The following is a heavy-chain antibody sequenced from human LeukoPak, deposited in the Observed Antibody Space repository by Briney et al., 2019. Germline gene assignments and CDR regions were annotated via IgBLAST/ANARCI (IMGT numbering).Heavy chain of an antibody. J-gene: IGHJ5*01. CDR1: GGSFSDYY. Sequence: PSETLSLTCAVYGGSFSDYYWNWIRQPPGKGLEWIGEINHSGSTNYNPSLKSRVTISVDASKNQLSLKLSSVTAADTAVYYCARGGASSHWFGSWGQGTLVTVSS. D-gene: IGHD6-13*01. V-gene: IGHV4-34*01. CDR3: ARGGASSHWFGS. CDR2: INHSGST.